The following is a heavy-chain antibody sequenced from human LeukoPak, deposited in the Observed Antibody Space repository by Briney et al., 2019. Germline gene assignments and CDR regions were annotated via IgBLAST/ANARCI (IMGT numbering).Heavy chain of an antibody. CDR2: IYPGDSDT. J-gene: IGHJ4*02. CDR3: ARQGRTTIAFDY. CDR1: GYTFTSYW. Sequence: GASLQISCKGSGYTFTSYWIGWVRQMPGKGLEWMGIIYPGDSDTRYSPSFQGQVTISADKSINTAYLQWSSLKASDTAMYYCARQGRTTIAFDYWGQGTLVTVSS. D-gene: IGHD1-1*01. V-gene: IGHV5-51*01.